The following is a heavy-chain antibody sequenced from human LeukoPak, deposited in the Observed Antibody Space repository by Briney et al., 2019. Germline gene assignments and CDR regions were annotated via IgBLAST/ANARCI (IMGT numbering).Heavy chain of an antibody. CDR3: ARQTGPGLFILP. V-gene: IGHV4-39*01. J-gene: IGHJ4*02. CDR1: GVSISSSYSY. CDR2: IYYTGNT. Sequence: WETLSLTCTVSGVSISSSYSYWGWIRQPPGMGLEWIGSIYYTGNTYYNASLKSQVSISIDTSKNQFSLKLTSVTAADTAVYYCARQTGPGLFILPGGQGTLVTVSS. D-gene: IGHD3/OR15-3a*01.